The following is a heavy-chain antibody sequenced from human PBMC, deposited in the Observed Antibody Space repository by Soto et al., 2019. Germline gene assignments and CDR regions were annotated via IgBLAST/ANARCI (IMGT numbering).Heavy chain of an antibody. J-gene: IGHJ5*02. CDR2: IDPSDSYT. V-gene: IGHV5-10-1*01. CDR3: ACFWCVESGRRFNDL. CDR1: GYNFNSYG. D-gene: IGHD3-10*01. Sequence: TISCKRSGYNFNSYGISRVRQMPGKDQEWMGRIDPSDSYTNYSPSFQGHLTISADKSISTAYLQWSSLKDSDTAMYYPACFWCVESGRRFNDLWGPGIRVTV.